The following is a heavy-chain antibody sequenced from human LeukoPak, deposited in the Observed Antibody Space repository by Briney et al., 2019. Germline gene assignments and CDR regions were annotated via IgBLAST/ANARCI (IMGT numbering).Heavy chain of an antibody. CDR1: GGTFSSYA. J-gene: IGHJ3*02. D-gene: IGHD3-22*01. CDR3: ARDYYDSSGYYAFDI. V-gene: IGHV1-69*05. CDR2: IIPIFGTA. Sequence: SVKVSCKASGGTFSSYAISWVRQAPGQGPEWMGRIIPIFGTANYAQKFQGRVTITTDESTSTAYMELSSLRSEDAAVYYCARDYYDSSGYYAFDIWGQGTMVTVSS.